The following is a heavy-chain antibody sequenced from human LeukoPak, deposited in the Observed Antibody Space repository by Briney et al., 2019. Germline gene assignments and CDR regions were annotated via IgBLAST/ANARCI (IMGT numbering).Heavy chain of an antibody. CDR3: AGVQTGSVGYYGMDV. CDR2: VRTVGDT. J-gene: IGHJ6*02. Sequence: GGSLRLSCAASGFTFSSYDMHWVRQVTGKGLEGVSAVRTVGDTYYPASVTGRFTVSRENARNSLYLLMNSLRAGDTAVYYCAGVQTGSVGYYGMDVWGQGTTVTVSS. V-gene: IGHV3-13*01. D-gene: IGHD1-26*01. CDR1: GFTFSSYD.